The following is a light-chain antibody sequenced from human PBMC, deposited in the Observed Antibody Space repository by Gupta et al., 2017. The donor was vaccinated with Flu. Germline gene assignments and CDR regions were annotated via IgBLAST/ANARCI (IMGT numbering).Light chain of an antibody. CDR1: QSVLHSSNNKNY. Sequence: NCKSSQSVLHSSNNKNYLAWYQQKPGQPPRLLIYWASTRESGVPDRFSGSGSGTDFTLTISSLQAEDVAVYYCQQYYSTPLTFGPGTKVDIK. V-gene: IGKV4-1*01. J-gene: IGKJ3*01. CDR3: QQYYSTPLT. CDR2: WAS.